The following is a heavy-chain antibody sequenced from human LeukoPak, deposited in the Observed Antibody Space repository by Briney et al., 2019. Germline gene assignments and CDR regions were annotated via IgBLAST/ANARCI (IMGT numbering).Heavy chain of an antibody. CDR2: ISTSGGSS. J-gene: IGHJ4*02. D-gene: IGHD3-22*01. V-gene: IGHV3-23*01. Sequence: GGSLRLSCAASGFTFSSYAMSWVRQAPGKGLEWVSGISTSGGSSSYADSVKGRFTISRDNPRNTLYMQMNSLRAEDTALYYCAIMHPYYDGSGYWVQWGQGTLVTVSS. CDR3: AIMHPYYDGSGYWVQ. CDR1: GFTFSSYA.